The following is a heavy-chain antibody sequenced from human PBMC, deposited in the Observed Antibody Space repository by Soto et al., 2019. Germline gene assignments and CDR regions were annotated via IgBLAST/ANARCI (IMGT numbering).Heavy chain of an antibody. V-gene: IGHV4-61*01. CDR1: GGSVSSSSYY. CDR3: ARTGFCSGGACYPNWFDP. CDR2: IYYIGST. Sequence: SETLSLTCTVSGGSVSSSSYYWGWIRQPPGKGPEWIGYIYYIGSTRYNPSLKSRVTMSVDTSKNQFSLKLSSVTAADTAVYYCARTGFCSGGACYPNWFDPWGQGTLVTVSS. J-gene: IGHJ5*02. D-gene: IGHD2-15*01.